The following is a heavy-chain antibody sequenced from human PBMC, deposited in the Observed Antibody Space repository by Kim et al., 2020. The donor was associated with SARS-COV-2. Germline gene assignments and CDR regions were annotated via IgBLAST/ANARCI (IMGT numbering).Heavy chain of an antibody. CDR2: TYYRSKWYN. Sequence: SQTLSLTCAISGDSVSSNSAAWNWIRQSPSRGLEWLGRTYYRSKWYNEYALSVKSRITINPDTSKSQFSLQLKSVTPEDTAVYYCVGGGGWNTWGQGTLVTVSS. V-gene: IGHV6-1*01. D-gene: IGHD6-19*01. J-gene: IGHJ5*02. CDR1: GDSVSSNSAA. CDR3: VGGGGWNT.